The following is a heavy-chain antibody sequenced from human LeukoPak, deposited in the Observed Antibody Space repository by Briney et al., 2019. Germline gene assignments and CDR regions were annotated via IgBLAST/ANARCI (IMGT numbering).Heavy chain of an antibody. CDR2: IYYSGST. CDR3: ARAYSSSSSPFDY. CDR1: GGSISSYY. D-gene: IGHD6-6*01. J-gene: IGHJ4*02. V-gene: IGHV4-59*01. Sequence: SVTLSLTCTVSGGSISSYYWSWIRQPPGKGLEWIGYIYYSGSTNYNPSLKSRVTISVDTSKNQFSLKLSSVTAADTAVYYCARAYSSSSSPFDYWGQGTLVTVSS.